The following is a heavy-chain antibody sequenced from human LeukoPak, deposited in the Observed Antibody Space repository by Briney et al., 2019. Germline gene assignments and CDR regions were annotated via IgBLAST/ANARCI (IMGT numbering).Heavy chain of an antibody. J-gene: IGHJ4*02. Sequence: GGSLRLSCATSGFSFTTYGMHWVRQAPGKGLEWVAVTYGDGTSKYYADSVKGRFTISRDNSKNTLYVQMNSLRAEDTAVYYCATGSGYYYGHWGQGTLVTVSS. D-gene: IGHD3-22*01. V-gene: IGHV3-33*01. CDR1: GFSFTTYG. CDR2: TYGDGTSK. CDR3: ATGSGYYYGH.